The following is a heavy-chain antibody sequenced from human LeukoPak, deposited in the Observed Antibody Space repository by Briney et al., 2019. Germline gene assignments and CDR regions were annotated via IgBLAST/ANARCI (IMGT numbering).Heavy chain of an antibody. CDR2: ISGSGGST. Sequence: GGSLRLSCAASGFTFSSYAMSWVRQAPGKGLEWVSAISGSGGSTYYADSVKGRFTISGDNSKNTLYLQMNSLRAEDTAVYYCAKGSVAGTEYFQHWGQGTLVTVSS. V-gene: IGHV3-23*01. CDR1: GFTFSSYA. J-gene: IGHJ1*01. CDR3: AKGSVAGTEYFQH. D-gene: IGHD6-19*01.